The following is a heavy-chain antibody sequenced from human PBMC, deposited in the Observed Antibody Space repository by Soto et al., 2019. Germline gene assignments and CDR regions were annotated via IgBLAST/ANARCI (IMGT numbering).Heavy chain of an antibody. CDR1: GYTFAAYY. D-gene: IGHD1-26*01. V-gene: IGHV1-2*04. J-gene: IGHJ4*02. Sequence: QVHLVQSGAEVKKPGASVKVSCKASGYTFAAYYIHWVRQVPGQGLEWMGWINPHSGGANFAQKFQGCVTMTRDTSINTVYKEIRSLKSGDTAVYYCARDGRSVYSTREVWEFDYWGQGTLVTVSS. CDR2: INPHSGGA. CDR3: ARDGRSVYSTREVWEFDY.